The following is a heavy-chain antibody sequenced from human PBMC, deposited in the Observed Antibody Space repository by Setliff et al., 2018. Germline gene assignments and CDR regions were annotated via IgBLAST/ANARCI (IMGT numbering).Heavy chain of an antibody. V-gene: IGHV4-4*03. CDR3: VRTDYSDGRYSMDV. CDR2: INHSGNT. CDR1: GDSISSGNW. J-gene: IGHJ6*03. Sequence: PPETLSLTCAVSGDSISSGNWWSWVRQPPEKGLEWIGEINHSGNTNYNPSLKSRVTISVDKSTNQFSLQLNSVTAADTAVYYCVRTDYSDGRYSMDVWGKGTTVTVSS. D-gene: IGHD6-19*01.